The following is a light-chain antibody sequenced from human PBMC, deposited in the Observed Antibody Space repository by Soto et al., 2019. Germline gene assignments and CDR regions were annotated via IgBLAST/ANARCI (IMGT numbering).Light chain of an antibody. CDR2: DVS. CDR1: SSDIGGYNY. Sequence: QSALTQPASVSGSPGQSITISCTGTSSDIGGYNYVSWYQQHPGKAPKLIIYDVSNRPSGVSNRFSGSKSGNTASLAMSGLQAEDEADYYCSSYTSSKTLVFGGGTKLTVL. V-gene: IGLV2-14*03. J-gene: IGLJ2*01. CDR3: SSYTSSKTLV.